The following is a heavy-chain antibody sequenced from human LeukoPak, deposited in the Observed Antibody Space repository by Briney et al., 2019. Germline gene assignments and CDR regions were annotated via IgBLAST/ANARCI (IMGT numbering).Heavy chain of an antibody. CDR1: GFTFSSYW. CDR2: IYSGGST. V-gene: IGHV3-66*01. Sequence: GGSLRLSCVASGFTFSSYWMSWVRQAPGKGLEWVSVIYSGGSTYYADSVKGRFTISRDNSKNTLYLQMNSLRAEDTAVYYCASGYYADDAFDIWGQGTMVTVSS. D-gene: IGHD3-10*01. J-gene: IGHJ3*02. CDR3: ASGYYADDAFDI.